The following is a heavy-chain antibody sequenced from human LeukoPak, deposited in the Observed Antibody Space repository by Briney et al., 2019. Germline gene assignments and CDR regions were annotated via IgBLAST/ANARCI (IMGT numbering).Heavy chain of an antibody. Sequence: GGSLRLSCAASGFTFSSYSMNWVRQAPGKGLEWVSYISSSSSTIYYADSVKGRFTISRDNAKNSLYLQMNSLRAEDTAVYYCARISGSYYLPRCFDYWGQGTLVTVSS. CDR3: ARISGSYYLPRCFDY. CDR2: ISSSSSTI. D-gene: IGHD1-26*01. CDR1: GFTFSSYS. V-gene: IGHV3-48*01. J-gene: IGHJ4*02.